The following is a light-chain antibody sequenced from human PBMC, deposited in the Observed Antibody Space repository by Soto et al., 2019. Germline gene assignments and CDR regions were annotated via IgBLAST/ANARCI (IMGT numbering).Light chain of an antibody. CDR3: ATWDSSLSAGV. CDR1: SSNIGNNY. J-gene: IGLJ3*02. CDR2: ENS. Sequence: QSVLTQPPSVSAAPGQKVTISCSGSSSNIGNNYVSWYQQLPGTAPKLLIYENSKRPSGIPDRFSGSKSGTSATLGITGLQTGDEADYYCATWDSSLSAGVFGAGTQLTVL. V-gene: IGLV1-51*02.